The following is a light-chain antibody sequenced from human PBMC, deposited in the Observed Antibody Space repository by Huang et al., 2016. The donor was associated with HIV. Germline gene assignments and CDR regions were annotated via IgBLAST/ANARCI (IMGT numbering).Light chain of an antibody. CDR2: DAS. V-gene: IGKV3-11*01. CDR3: QQRSNWPPIT. CDR1: QSVRSY. Sequence: EIVLTQSPATLSLSPGERATLSCRASQSVRSYLAWYQQHPGQAPRLLIYDASNRATGIPARCSGSGSGTDFTLTISSLEPEDFAVYYCQQRSNWPPITFGQGTRLEIK. J-gene: IGKJ5*01.